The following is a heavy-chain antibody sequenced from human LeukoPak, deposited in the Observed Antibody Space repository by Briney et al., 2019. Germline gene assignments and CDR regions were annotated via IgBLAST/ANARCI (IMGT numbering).Heavy chain of an antibody. CDR1: GFTFSSYA. D-gene: IGHD3-22*01. Sequence: PGGSLRLFCAASGFTFSSYAMSWVRQAPGKGLEWVSAISGSGGSTYYADSVKGRFTISRDNSKNTLYLQMNSLRAEDTAVYYCAKAYDRYYYDSSGYPRPVDYWGQGTLVTVSS. CDR3: AKAYDRYYYDSSGYPRPVDY. CDR2: ISGSGGST. J-gene: IGHJ4*02. V-gene: IGHV3-23*01.